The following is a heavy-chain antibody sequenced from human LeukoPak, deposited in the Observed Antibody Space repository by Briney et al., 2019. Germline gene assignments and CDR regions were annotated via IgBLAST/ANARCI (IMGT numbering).Heavy chain of an antibody. CDR3: ARVFRDDILTGYYLYYFDY. Sequence: GGPLRLSCAASGFTFSSYSMNWVRQAPGKGLEWVSSISSSSSYIYYADSVKGRFTISRDNAKNSLYLQMNSLRAEDTAVYYCARVFRDDILTGYYLYYFDYWGQGTLVTVSS. CDR2: ISSSSSYI. V-gene: IGHV3-21*01. J-gene: IGHJ4*02. CDR1: GFTFSSYS. D-gene: IGHD3-9*01.